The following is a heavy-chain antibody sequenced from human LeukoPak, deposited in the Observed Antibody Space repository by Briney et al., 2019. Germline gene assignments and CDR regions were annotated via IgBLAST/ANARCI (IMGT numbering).Heavy chain of an antibody. CDR3: ARISPYCGGDCYSTHYYFDY. Sequence: SETLSLTCAVYGGPFSGYYWSWIRQPPGKGLEWIGEINHSGSTNYNPSLKSRVTISVDTSKNQFSLKLSSVTAADAAVYYCARISPYCGGDCYSTHYYFDYWGQGTLVTVSS. V-gene: IGHV4-34*01. CDR2: INHSGST. CDR1: GGPFSGYY. D-gene: IGHD2-21*02. J-gene: IGHJ4*02.